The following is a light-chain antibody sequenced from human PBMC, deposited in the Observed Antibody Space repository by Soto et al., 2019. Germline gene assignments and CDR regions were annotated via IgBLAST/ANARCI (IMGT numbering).Light chain of an antibody. CDR3: QQYNSNWT. V-gene: IGKV1-5*01. CDR2: DAS. CDR1: QVINSF. Sequence: MQLTQSPSSLSSSLGDRVTITCRASQVINSFLAWYQQKPGKAPNLLIYDASSLQSGVPSRFSGIGSGTEFTLTISSMKPDDFATYDCQQYNSNWTFGQGTKVDIK. J-gene: IGKJ1*01.